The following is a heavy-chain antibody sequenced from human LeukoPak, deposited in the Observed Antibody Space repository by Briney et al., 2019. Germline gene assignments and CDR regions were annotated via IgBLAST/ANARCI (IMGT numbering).Heavy chain of an antibody. V-gene: IGHV1-69*01. D-gene: IGHD3-3*01. CDR3: ARVLDRRLMWVSDDLYGMDV. CDR1: GGTFSSYA. J-gene: IGHJ6*02. Sequence: SVKVSYKASGGTFSSYAISWVRQAPGRGLEWMGGIIPIFGTANYAQKFQGRVTITADESTSTAYMELSSLRSEDTAVYYCARVLDRRLMWVSDDLYGMDVWGQGTTVTVSS. CDR2: IIPIFGTA.